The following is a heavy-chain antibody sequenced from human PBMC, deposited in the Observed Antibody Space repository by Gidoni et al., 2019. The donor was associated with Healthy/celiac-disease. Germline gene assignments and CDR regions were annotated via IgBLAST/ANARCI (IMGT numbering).Heavy chain of an antibody. D-gene: IGHD3-22*01. CDR3: ARDKERYYDSSGYYYVDYYYYGMDV. Sequence: EVHLVESGGGLVKPGGSLRLSRAASGFIFSSYSMHWLRQAPGKGLEWVSSIRSSSSYIYNADSVKGRFNIYRDNAKNSLYLQRNSLRAEDTAVYYCARDKERYYDSSGYYYVDYYYYGMDVWGQGTTVTVSS. J-gene: IGHJ6*02. CDR1: GFIFSSYS. V-gene: IGHV3-21*01. CDR2: IRSSSSYI.